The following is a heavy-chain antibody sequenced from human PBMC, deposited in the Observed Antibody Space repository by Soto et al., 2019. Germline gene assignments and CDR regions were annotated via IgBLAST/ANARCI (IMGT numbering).Heavy chain of an antibody. D-gene: IGHD3-10*01. CDR1: GFTFSSYD. V-gene: IGHV3-13*01. Sequence: GGSLRLSCAASGFTFSSYDMHWVRQATGKGLEWVSAIGTAGDTYYPGSVKGRFTISRENAKNSLYLQMNSLRAGDTAVYYCARGVRGVITKGYYYGMDVWGQGTTVTVSS. J-gene: IGHJ6*02. CDR3: ARGVRGVITKGYYYGMDV. CDR2: IGTAGDT.